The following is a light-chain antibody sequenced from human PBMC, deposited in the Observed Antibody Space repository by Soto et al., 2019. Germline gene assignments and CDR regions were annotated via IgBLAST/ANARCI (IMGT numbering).Light chain of an antibody. Sequence: EIVLTQSPGTLSLSPGDRATLSCRASQSVNSNYLAWYQRKPGQAPRLRIYGASNRATDIPYRFSASGSGTDFTLTITRLEAEDFAVYYCQQYDSTPPTFGQGTKVEVK. CDR2: GAS. CDR3: QQYDSTPPT. J-gene: IGKJ1*01. V-gene: IGKV3-20*01. CDR1: QSVNSNY.